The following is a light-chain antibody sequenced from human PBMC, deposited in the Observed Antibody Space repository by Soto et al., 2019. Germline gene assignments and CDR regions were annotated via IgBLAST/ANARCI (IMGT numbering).Light chain of an antibody. Sequence: QSALTQPASASGSPGQSITISCTGTSSDVGAYNSVSWYQHHPGKAPKLMIYGVTNRPSGVSNRFSGSKSGNTASLTISGLQAEDEADYYCTSYTSTSTLVFGGGTQLTVL. CDR2: GVT. CDR3: TSYTSTSTLV. J-gene: IGLJ2*01. V-gene: IGLV2-14*03. CDR1: SSDVGAYNS.